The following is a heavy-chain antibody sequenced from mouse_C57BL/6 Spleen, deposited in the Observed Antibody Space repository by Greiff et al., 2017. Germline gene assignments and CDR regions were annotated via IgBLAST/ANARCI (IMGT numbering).Heavy chain of an antibody. V-gene: IGHV5-4*01. Sequence: EVKLVESGGGLVKPGGSLKISCAASGFTFSSYAMSWVRQTPEKRLEWVATISDGGSYTYYPDNVKGRFTISRDNAKNNLYLQMSHLKSEDTAMYYCAREELGRGFDYWGQGTTLTVSS. CDR1: GFTFSSYA. CDR2: ISDGGSYT. CDR3: AREELGRGFDY. J-gene: IGHJ2*01. D-gene: IGHD4-1*01.